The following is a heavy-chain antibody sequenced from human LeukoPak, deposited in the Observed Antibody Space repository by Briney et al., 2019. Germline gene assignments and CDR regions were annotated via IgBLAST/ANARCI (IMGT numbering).Heavy chain of an antibody. CDR3: ARAKYGSGAFFYYYYMDV. CDR1: GGSISSYY. CDR2: IYDSGST. V-gene: IGHV4-59*01. J-gene: IGHJ6*03. Sequence: SETLSLTCTASGGSISSYYWSWIRQPPGKGLEWIGYIYDSGSTNYNPSLKSRVTISVDTSKNQFSPKLSSVTAADTAVYYCARAKYGSGAFFYYYYMDVWGKGTTVTVSS. D-gene: IGHD3-10*01.